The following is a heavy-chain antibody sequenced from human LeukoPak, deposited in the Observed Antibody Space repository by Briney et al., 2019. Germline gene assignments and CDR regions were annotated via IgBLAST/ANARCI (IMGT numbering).Heavy chain of an antibody. J-gene: IGHJ4*02. CDR2: IKQDGSEK. V-gene: IGHV3-7*03. CDR1: GFTLSSYW. D-gene: IGHD3-22*01. CDR3: ARYKTTYYYDSSGSFDY. Sequence: GGSLRLSCAASGFTLSSYWMSWVRQAPGKGLEWVANIKQDGSEKYYVDSVKGRFTISRDNAKNSLYLQMNSLRAEDTAVYYCARYKTTYYYDSSGSFDYWGQGTLVTVSS.